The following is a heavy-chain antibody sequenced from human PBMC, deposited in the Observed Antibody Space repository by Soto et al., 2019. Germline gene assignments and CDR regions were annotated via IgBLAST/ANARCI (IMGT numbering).Heavy chain of an antibody. CDR3: ARSSGGVYGIIIEGTNWFAP. J-gene: IGHJ5*02. CDR1: GGTFSSFA. D-gene: IGHD3-16*01. V-gene: IGHV1-69*06. CDR2: IVPIFGTP. Sequence: QVQLVQSGAEVKKPGSSVKVSCKASGGTFSSFAIVWVRQAPGQGLEWMGGIVPIFGTPNYAQKFQGRVTMTRDTSTSTVYMELRGLTSEDTAVYYCARSSGGVYGIIIEGTNWFAPWGQGTLVTVSS.